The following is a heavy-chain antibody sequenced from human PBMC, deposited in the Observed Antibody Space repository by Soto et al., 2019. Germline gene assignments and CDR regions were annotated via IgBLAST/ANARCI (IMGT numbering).Heavy chain of an antibody. V-gene: IGHV4-30-4*01. J-gene: IGHJ4*02. CDR3: ARVDLGSYDYSLDY. CDR1: GGSISSGDYY. CDR2: IYYSGST. D-gene: IGHD4-4*01. Sequence: LSLTCTVYGGSISSGDYYWSWIRQPPGKGLEWIGYIYYSGSTYYNPSLKSRVTISVDMSKNQFSLKLSSVTAADTAVYYCARVDLGSYDYSLDYWGQGTLVTVSS.